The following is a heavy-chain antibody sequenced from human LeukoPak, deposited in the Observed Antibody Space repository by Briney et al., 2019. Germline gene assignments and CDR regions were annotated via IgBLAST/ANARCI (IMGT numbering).Heavy chain of an antibody. J-gene: IGHJ2*01. CDR2: IFHTGST. V-gene: IGHV4-4*02. D-gene: IGHD5-12*01. Sequence: SETLSLTCAVSGGSISSRNWWSWVRPPPGEGLEWIGEIFHTGSTNYNPSLKSRVTISVDKSKNQFSLKLSSVTAADTAVYYCASIPATSPYFDLWGRGTLVAVSS. CDR1: GGSISSRNW. CDR3: ASIPATSPYFDL.